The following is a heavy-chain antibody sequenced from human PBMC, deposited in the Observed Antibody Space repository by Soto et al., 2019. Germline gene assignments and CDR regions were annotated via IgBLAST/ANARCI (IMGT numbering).Heavy chain of an antibody. D-gene: IGHD1-7*01. CDR2: IYRTGST. CDR3: ASRDPGTSVNY. J-gene: IGHJ4*02. Sequence: SGTLSLTCAVSGGSFTSNNWWTWVRQPPGQGLEWIGEIYRTGSTNYNPSLKSRVTISLDKSENQFSLKVTSLTAADTAVYYCASRDPGTSVNYWGQGTLVTVSS. CDR1: GGSFTSNNW. V-gene: IGHV4-4*02.